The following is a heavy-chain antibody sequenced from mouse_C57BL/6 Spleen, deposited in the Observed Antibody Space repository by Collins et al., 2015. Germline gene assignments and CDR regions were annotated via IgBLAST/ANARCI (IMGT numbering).Heavy chain of an antibody. CDR1: GYSIAGGYY. CDR2: INYDGSN. D-gene: IGHD2-4*01. CDR3: ARGMITTAMDY. J-gene: IGHJ4*01. Sequence: DVQLQESGPGLVKPSQSLSLTCSVTGYSIAGGYYWNWIRHFPGNKLEWMGYINYDGSNNYNPSLKNRISITRDTSKNQFFLKLNSVTTEDTATYYCARGMITTAMDYWGQGTSVTVSS. V-gene: IGHV3-6*02.